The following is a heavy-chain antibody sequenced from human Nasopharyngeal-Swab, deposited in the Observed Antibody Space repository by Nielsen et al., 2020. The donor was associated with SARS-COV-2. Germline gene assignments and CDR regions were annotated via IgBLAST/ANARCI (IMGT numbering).Heavy chain of an antibody. CDR2: IYSGGST. Sequence: WIRQPPGKGLEWVSVIYSGGSTYYADSVKGRFTISRDNSKNTLYLQMNSLRAEDTAVYYCARATDYWGQGTLVTASS. CDR3: ARATDY. V-gene: IGHV3-53*03. J-gene: IGHJ4*02.